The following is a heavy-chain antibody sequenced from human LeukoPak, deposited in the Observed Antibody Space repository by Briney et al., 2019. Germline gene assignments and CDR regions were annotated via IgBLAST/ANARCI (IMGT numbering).Heavy chain of an antibody. J-gene: IGHJ4*02. D-gene: IGHD3/OR15-3a*01. V-gene: IGHV4-31*03. CDR2: IYYSGTT. CDR1: GGSISSGGHY. CDR3: ARTMGARGLVFDY. Sequence: PSETLSLTCTVSGGSISSGGHYWSWIRQHPGKGLEWIGYIYYSGTTYYNPSLMSRATVSVDTSKNQFSLKLSSVTAADTAVYYCARTMGARGLVFDYWGQGTPVTVSS.